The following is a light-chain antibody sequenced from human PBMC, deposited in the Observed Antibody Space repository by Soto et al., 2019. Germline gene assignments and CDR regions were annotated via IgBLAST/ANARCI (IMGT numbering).Light chain of an antibody. J-gene: IGLJ2*01. V-gene: IGLV2-14*01. CDR3: CSYAGSSTL. CDR2: EVS. CDR1: SSDVGGYNY. Sequence: QSALTQPASVSGSPGQSITISCTGTSSDVGGYNYVSWYQQHPGKAPKLMIYEVSNRPSGVSNRFSGSKSGNTASLTISGLQAEDEADYYCCSYAGSSTLFGGGTQLTVL.